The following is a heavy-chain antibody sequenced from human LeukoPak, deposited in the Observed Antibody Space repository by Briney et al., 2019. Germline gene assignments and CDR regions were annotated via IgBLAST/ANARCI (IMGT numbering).Heavy chain of an antibody. Sequence: PSETLSLTCTVSGYSISSGYYWGWIRQPPGKGLEWIGSIYHSGSTYYNPSLKSRVTISVDTSKNQFSLKLSSVTAADTAVYYCASLTYYYDSSGYCPWGQGTLVTVSS. V-gene: IGHV4-38-2*02. J-gene: IGHJ4*02. CDR1: GYSISSGYY. CDR3: ASLTYYYDSSGYCP. D-gene: IGHD3-22*01. CDR2: IYHSGST.